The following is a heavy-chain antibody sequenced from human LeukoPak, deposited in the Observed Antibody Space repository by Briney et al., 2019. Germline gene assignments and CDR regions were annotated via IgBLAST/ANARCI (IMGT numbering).Heavy chain of an antibody. CDR3: ARTSTVSGVTYFDY. D-gene: IGHD3-10*01. V-gene: IGHV4-39*01. CDR2: IYYSGST. J-gene: IGHJ4*02. CDR1: GGSISSSSYY. Sequence: SETLSLTCTVSGGSISSSSYYWGWIRQPPGKGLEWIGSIYYSGSTYYNPSLKSRVTISVDTSKNQLSLKLSSVTAADTAVYYCARTSTVSGVTYFDYWGQGTLVTVSS.